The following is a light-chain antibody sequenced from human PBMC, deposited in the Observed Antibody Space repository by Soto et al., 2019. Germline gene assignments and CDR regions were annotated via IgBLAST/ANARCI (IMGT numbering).Light chain of an antibody. J-gene: IGKJ4*01. CDR1: QSISSY. CDR2: GAS. CDR3: QQYNNWPPIT. Sequence: MTQSPSSLSASVGDRVTITCRASQSISSYLNWYQQKPGQVPRLLIYGASTRATGIPARFSGSGSGTEFTLTISSLQSEDFAVYYCQQYNNWPPITFGGGTKVEIK. V-gene: IGKV3D-15*01.